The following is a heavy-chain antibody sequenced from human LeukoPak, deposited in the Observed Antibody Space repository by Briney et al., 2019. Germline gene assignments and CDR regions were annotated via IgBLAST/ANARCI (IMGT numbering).Heavy chain of an antibody. D-gene: IGHD6-13*01. V-gene: IGHV1-69*13. CDR1: GGTFSSYA. CDR3: ARSSSSWFNWFDP. J-gene: IGHJ5*02. CDR2: IIPIFGTA. Sequence: ASVKVSCKASGGTFSSYAISWVRQAPGQGLEWMGGIIPIFGTANYAQKFQGRVTITADESTSTAYMELSSLRSEDAAVYYCARSSSSWFNWFDPWGQGTLVTVSS.